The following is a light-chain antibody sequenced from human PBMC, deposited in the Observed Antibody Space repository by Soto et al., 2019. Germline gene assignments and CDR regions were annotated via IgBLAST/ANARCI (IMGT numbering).Light chain of an antibody. CDR3: QQYGDSPRGT. J-gene: IGKJ4*01. V-gene: IGKV3D-20*01. Sequence: EVVLTQSPASLSLSPGERATLSCGASQIVSSNYLAWYQQKPGLAPRLLIYDASTRATGVPDRFRGSGSGTDFTLPINGLEPEDSAVYYCQQYGDSPRGTFGGGTKVEIK. CDR1: QIVSSNY. CDR2: DAS.